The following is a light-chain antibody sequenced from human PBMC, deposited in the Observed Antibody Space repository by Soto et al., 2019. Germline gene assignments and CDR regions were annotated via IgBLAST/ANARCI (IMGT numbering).Light chain of an antibody. J-gene: IGKJ1*01. CDR3: RQHGTSPRT. CDR2: GAS. CDR1: QSVSSSY. Sequence: ENVLTQSPATLSLSPGERATRSCRASQSVSSSYLAWYQQKPGRAPRLLIYGASSRATGIPDRFSGSGSGTDFTLIISRLEPEDFAVYYCRQHGTSPRTFGHGTKVDIK. V-gene: IGKV3-20*01.